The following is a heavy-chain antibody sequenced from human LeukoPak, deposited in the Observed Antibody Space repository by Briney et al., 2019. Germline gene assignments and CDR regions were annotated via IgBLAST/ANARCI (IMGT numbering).Heavy chain of an antibody. J-gene: IGHJ4*02. CDR3: ASDSSGWYYFDY. CDR1: GFTFSSYS. D-gene: IGHD6-19*01. CDR2: ISSSSYI. V-gene: IGHV3-21*01. Sequence: GGSLRLSCAASGFTFSSYSTNWVRQAPGKGLEWVSSISSSSYIYYADSVKGRFTISRDNAKNSLYLQMNSLRAEDTAVYYCASDSSGWYYFDYWGQGTLVTVSS.